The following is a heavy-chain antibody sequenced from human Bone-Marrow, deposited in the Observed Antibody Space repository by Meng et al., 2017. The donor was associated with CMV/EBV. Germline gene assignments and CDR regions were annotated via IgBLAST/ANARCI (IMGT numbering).Heavy chain of an antibody. CDR3: ARVRDLFRYFDY. V-gene: IGHV4-30-4*08. CDR1: GGSISSGGYY. Sequence: LRLSCTVSGGSISSGGYYWSWIRQPPGKGLEWIGYIYYSGSTYYNPSLKSRVTISVDTSKNHFSLKLTSVTAADTAVYYCARVRDLFRYFDYWGQGTLVTVSS. J-gene: IGHJ4*02. CDR2: IYYSGST.